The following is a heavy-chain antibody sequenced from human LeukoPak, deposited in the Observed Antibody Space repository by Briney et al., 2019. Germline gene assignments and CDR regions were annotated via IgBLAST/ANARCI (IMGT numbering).Heavy chain of an antibody. Sequence: SETLSLTCAVYGGSFSGYYWSWIRQPPGKGLEWIGEINHSGSTNYNPSLKSRVTISVDTSKNQFSLKLSSVTAADTAVYYCARVRRGSSWLGDYWGQGTLVTVSS. CDR2: INHSGST. D-gene: IGHD6-13*01. J-gene: IGHJ4*02. V-gene: IGHV4-34*01. CDR1: GGSFSGYY. CDR3: ARVRRGSSWLGDY.